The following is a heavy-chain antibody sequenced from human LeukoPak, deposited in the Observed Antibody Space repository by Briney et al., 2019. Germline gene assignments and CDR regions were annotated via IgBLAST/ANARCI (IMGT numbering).Heavy chain of an antibody. D-gene: IGHD6-19*01. CDR1: GGSISSGDYY. V-gene: IGHV4-61*08. Sequence: SETLSLTCTVSGGSISSGDYYWSWIRQPPGKGLEWIGYIYYSGSTNYNPSLKSRVTISVDTSKNQFSLKLSSVTAADTAVYYCARNVWLVDYYYGMDVWGQGTTVTVSS. J-gene: IGHJ6*02. CDR2: IYYSGST. CDR3: ARNVWLVDYYYGMDV.